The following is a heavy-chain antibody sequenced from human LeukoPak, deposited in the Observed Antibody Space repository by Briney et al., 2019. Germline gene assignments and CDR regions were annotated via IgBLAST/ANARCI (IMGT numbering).Heavy chain of an antibody. CDR1: GVSFSGYY. J-gene: IGHJ6*03. Sequence: SETLSLTCAVYGVSFSGYYWSWVRQPPGKGLEWVGEINHSGSTNYNPSLKSRVTISVDTSKNQFSLKLSSVTAADTAVYYCASLAARLYYYYYYMDVWGKGTTVTVSS. D-gene: IGHD6-6*01. V-gene: IGHV4-34*01. CDR2: INHSGST. CDR3: ASLAARLYYYYYYMDV.